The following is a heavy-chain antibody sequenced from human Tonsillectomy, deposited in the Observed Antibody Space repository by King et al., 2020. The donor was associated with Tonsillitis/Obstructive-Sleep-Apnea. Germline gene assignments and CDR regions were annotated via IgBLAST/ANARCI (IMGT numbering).Heavy chain of an antibody. Sequence: QLVQSGAEVKKPGESLRISCKGSGYSFTSYWINWVRQMPGKGLEWMGRIDPSDSYTNYSPSFQGHVTISADKSISTAYLKWSSLKASDTAMYYCVGADYYDMDFWGQGTTVTVSS. CDR3: VGADYYDMDF. V-gene: IGHV5-10-1*01. D-gene: IGHD4/OR15-4a*01. CDR2: IDPSDSYT. J-gene: IGHJ6*02. CDR1: GYSFTSYW.